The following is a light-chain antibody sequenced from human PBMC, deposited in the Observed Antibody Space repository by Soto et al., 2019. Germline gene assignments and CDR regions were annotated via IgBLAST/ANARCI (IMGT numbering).Light chain of an antibody. CDR2: YDN. CDR1: NSNIGSNT. V-gene: IGLV1-44*01. Sequence: QSVLTQPPSASGTPGQRVTISCSGSNSNIGSNTVNWYQQLPGTAPQLLIYYDNLRPSGVPDRISGSKSGTSASLAISGRQSDDEADYYCAAWDDSRNGRVFGTGTKLTVL. J-gene: IGLJ1*01. CDR3: AAWDDSRNGRV.